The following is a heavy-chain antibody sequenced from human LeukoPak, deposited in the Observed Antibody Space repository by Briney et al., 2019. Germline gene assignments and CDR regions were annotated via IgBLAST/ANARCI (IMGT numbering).Heavy chain of an antibody. V-gene: IGHV3-74*01. CDR1: GFTFSSYW. J-gene: IGHJ4*02. CDR3: ARGRPHGNDY. Sequence: GGSLRLSCAASGFTFSSYWMNWVRQAPGKGLVWVSRIASDGSSTTYADSVKGRFSISRDNAKNTLYLQMNSLRVEDTAVCYCARGRPHGNDYWGQGTLVTVSS. CDR2: IASDGSST. D-gene: IGHD4-23*01.